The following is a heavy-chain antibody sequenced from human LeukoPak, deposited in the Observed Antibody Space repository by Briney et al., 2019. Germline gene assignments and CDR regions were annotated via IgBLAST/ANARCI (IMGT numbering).Heavy chain of an antibody. V-gene: IGHV3-21*01. CDR2: ISSSSSYI. CDR1: GFTFSSYS. CDR3: ARSFPHCSSTSCYNDAFDI. J-gene: IGHJ3*02. Sequence: GGSLRLSCAASGFTFSSYSMNWVRQAPGKGLEWVSSISSSSSYIYYADSVKGRLTISRDNAKNSLYLQMNSLRAEDTAVYYCARSFPHCSSTSCYNDAFDIWGQGTMVTVSS. D-gene: IGHD2-2*02.